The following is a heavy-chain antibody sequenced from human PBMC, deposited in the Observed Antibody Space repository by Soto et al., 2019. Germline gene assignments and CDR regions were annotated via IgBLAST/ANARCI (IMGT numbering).Heavy chain of an antibody. CDR1: GYSFTSNH. CDR3: ARAPYSSPSFFFDY. D-gene: IGHD1-26*01. J-gene: IGHJ4*02. V-gene: IGHV1-46*01. Sequence: ASVKVSCKASGYSFTSNHLHWVRQAPRQGLEWVGIINPSLGRANYAQKFQDRVAMTWDTSTRIAYMELNGLRSDDTAVYFCARAPYSSPSFFFDYWGQGALVTVSS. CDR2: INPSLGRA.